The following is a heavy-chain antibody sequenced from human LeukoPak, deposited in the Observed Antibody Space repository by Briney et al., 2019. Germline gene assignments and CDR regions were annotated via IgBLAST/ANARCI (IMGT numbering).Heavy chain of an antibody. Sequence: ASVKVSCKASGYTFTGYYMHWVRQAPGQGLEWMGWINPNSGGTNYAQKFQGRVTMTRDTSISTAYMELSRLRSDDTAVYYCARDPYDFWGGYPHNWFDPWGQGTLVTVSS. V-gene: IGHV1-2*02. CDR2: INPNSGGT. D-gene: IGHD3-3*01. J-gene: IGHJ5*02. CDR3: ARDPYDFWGGYPHNWFDP. CDR1: GYTFTGYY.